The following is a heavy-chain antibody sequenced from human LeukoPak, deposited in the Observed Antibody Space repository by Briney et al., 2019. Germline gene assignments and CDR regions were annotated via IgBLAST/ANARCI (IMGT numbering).Heavy chain of an antibody. CDR1: GFTFSSYA. CDR2: ISSDGGSP. Sequence: GGSLRLSCAASGFTFSSYAMHWIRQAPGKGLEYVSGISSDGGSPFHVNSVKGRFTISRDNSKDTLYLQMGSLRAEDMAVYYCAREYCSGGRCQYYFDYWGQGTLVTVSS. D-gene: IGHD2-15*01. J-gene: IGHJ4*02. V-gene: IGHV3-64*01. CDR3: AREYCSGGRCQYYFDY.